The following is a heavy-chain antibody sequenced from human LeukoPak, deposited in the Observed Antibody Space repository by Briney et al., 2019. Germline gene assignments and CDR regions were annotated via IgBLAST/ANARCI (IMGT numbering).Heavy chain of an antibody. CDR1: GFTFSSYA. V-gene: IGHV3-64*01. D-gene: IGHD1-26*01. Sequence: PGGSLRLSCAASGFTFSSYAMDWVRQAPGKGLEYVSAISSNGGSTYYANSVKGRFTISRDNSKNTLYLQMNSLRAEDTAVYYCAKDIGFGSGSYQDFDYWGQGTLVTVSS. CDR3: AKDIGFGSGSYQDFDY. CDR2: ISSNGGST. J-gene: IGHJ4*02.